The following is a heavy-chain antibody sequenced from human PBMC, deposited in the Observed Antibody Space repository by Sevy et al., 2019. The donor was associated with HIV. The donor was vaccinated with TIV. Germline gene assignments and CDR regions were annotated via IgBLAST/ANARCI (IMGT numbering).Heavy chain of an antibody. CDR3: AKYYSAGITFVRGAYRARGDYFDY. J-gene: IGHJ4*02. CDR1: GFTFRTSG. CDR2: ISYDEAHK. D-gene: IGHD3-10*01. V-gene: IGHV3-30*18. Sequence: GGSLRLSCVTSGFTFRTSGMHWVRQSPGKGLEWVAIISYDEAHKNYADSVRGRFSISKDNSKNTLYLQMSSLKTEDTAVYYCAKYYSAGITFVRGAYRARGDYFDYWGQGTQVTVSS.